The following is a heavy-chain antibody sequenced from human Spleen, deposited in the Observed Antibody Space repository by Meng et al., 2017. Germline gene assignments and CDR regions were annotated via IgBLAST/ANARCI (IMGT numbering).Heavy chain of an antibody. CDR2: IKQDGSEK. Sequence: GGSLRLSCAASGFTFSSYWMSWVRQAPGKGLEWVANIKQDGSEKYYVDSVKGRFTISRDNAKNSLYLQMNSLRAEDTAVYYCARGRRVIHPYYFDNWGQGTRVT. V-gene: IGHV3-7*01. J-gene: IGHJ4*02. CDR3: ARGRRVIHPYYFDN. CDR1: GFTFSSYW. D-gene: IGHD3-10*01.